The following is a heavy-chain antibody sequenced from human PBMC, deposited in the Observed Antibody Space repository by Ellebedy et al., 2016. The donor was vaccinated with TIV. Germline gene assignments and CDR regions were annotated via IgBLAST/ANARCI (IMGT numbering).Heavy chain of an antibody. D-gene: IGHD6-13*01. CDR2: ISYHGTNK. CDR1: GFSFSTYG. J-gene: IGHJ4*02. CDR3: ANAVGGMDSTDWYVPASAREHF. Sequence: GGSLRLXXAASGFSFSTYGMHWVRQAPGKGLEWVAVISYHGTNKHYADSVKGRFTISRDNSKNTLFLQMSSLRAEDTAVYHCANAVGGMDSTDWYVPASAREHFWGQGTLVTVSS. V-gene: IGHV3-30*18.